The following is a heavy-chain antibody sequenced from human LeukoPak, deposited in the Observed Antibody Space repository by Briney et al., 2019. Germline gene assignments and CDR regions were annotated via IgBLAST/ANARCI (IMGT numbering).Heavy chain of an antibody. V-gene: IGHV1-18*04. Sequence: ASVKVSCKASGYTFSSNGISWVRQGPGQGLEWMAWISPYNGDTKYAPEFQGRVTMTTDTSTSTAYMELRSLRSDDTAVYYCARSNRAVAGGGFDYWGQGTLVTVSS. J-gene: IGHJ4*02. D-gene: IGHD6-19*01. CDR2: ISPYNGDT. CDR3: ARSNRAVAGGGFDY. CDR1: GYTFSSNG.